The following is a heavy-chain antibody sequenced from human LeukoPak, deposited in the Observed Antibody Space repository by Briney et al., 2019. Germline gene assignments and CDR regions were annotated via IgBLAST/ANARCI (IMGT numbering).Heavy chain of an antibody. J-gene: IGHJ4*02. Sequence: GGSLRFSCAASGFTFSDHYMTWIRQAPGRGLEWLSYISTSGETINYADSVKGRFTVSRDNAKNSLFLQMNGLRADDTAVYYCARTARLLDYWGQGTLVTVSS. CDR3: ARTARLLDY. CDR1: GFTFSDHY. CDR2: ISTSGETI. D-gene: IGHD2-21*02. V-gene: IGHV3-11*01.